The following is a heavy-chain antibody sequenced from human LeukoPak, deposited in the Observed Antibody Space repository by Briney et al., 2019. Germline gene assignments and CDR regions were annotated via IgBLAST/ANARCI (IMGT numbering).Heavy chain of an antibody. D-gene: IGHD6-13*01. CDR3: AKGRMSPYSSSWYYFDY. Sequence: GRSLRLSCAASGFTFSSYGMHWVRQAPGKGPEWVAVISYDGSNKYYADSVKGRFTISRDNSKNTLYLQMNSLRAEDTAVYYCAKGRMSPYSSSWYYFDYWGQGTLVTVSS. J-gene: IGHJ4*02. CDR1: GFTFSSYG. CDR2: ISYDGSNK. V-gene: IGHV3-30*18.